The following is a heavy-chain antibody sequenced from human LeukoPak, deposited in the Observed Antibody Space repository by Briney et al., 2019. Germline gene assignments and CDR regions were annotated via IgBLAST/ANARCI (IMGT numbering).Heavy chain of an antibody. CDR1: GFTFSSYA. CDR2: ISYDGSNK. V-gene: IGHV3-30-3*01. CDR3: ARDVEFLEWLLGL. D-gene: IGHD3-3*01. Sequence: GGSLRLSCAASGFTFSSYAMHWVRQAPGKGLEWVAVISYDGSNKYYADSVKGRFTISRDNSKNTLYLQMNSLRAEDTAVYYCARDVEFLEWLLGLWGQGTLVTVSS. J-gene: IGHJ4*02.